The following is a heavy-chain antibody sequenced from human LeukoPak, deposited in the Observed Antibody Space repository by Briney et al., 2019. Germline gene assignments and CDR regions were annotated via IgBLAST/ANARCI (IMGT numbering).Heavy chain of an antibody. CDR2: IYHSGST. V-gene: IGHV4-31*03. D-gene: IGHD5-24*01. J-gene: IGHJ3*02. Sequence: SQTLSLTCTVSGGSISSGGYYWSSIRQHPGRGLEWIGYIYHSGSTYYNPSLKSRVTISVDTSKNQFSLKLSSVTAADTAVYYCARERRGAFDIWGQGTMVTVSS. CDR3: ARERRGAFDI. CDR1: GGSISSGGYY.